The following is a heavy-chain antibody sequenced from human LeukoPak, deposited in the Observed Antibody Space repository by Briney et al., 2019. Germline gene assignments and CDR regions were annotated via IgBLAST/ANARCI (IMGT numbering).Heavy chain of an antibody. J-gene: IGHJ4*02. V-gene: IGHV7-4-1*02. CDR3: ARDLLRAADRGGLDY. D-gene: IGHD6-13*01. Sequence: ASVKVSCKASGYTFTSCAMNWVRQAPGQGLEWMGWINTNTGNPTYAQGFTGRFVFSLDTSVSTAYLQISSLKAEDTAVYYCARDLLRAADRGGLDYRGQGTLVTVSS. CDR2: INTNTGNP. CDR1: GYTFTSCA.